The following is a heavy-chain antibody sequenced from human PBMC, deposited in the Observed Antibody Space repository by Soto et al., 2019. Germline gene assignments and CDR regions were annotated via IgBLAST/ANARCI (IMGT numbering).Heavy chain of an antibody. Sequence: GGSLRLSCAASGFTFSDYYMIWIRQAPGKGLEYISYISSSSGSTNYADSVKGRFTISRDNAKNSLYLQMSSLRAEDTAVYYCARDRGGYDRLYYYHGMDVWGQGTTVTV. CDR2: ISSSSGST. CDR3: ARDRGGYDRLYYYHGMDV. D-gene: IGHD5-12*01. J-gene: IGHJ6*02. CDR1: GFTFSDYY. V-gene: IGHV3-11*06.